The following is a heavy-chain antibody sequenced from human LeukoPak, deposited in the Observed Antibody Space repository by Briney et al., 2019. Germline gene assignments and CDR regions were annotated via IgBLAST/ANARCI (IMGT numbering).Heavy chain of an antibody. CDR2: IRYDGSNK. CDR3: ALIGETAAGFYYYYGMDV. D-gene: IGHD6-13*01. Sequence: PGGSLRLSCAASGFTFSSYGMHWVRQAPGKGLEWVAFIRYDGSNKYYADSVKGRFTISRDNSKNTLYLQMNSLRAEDTAVYYCALIGETAAGFYYYYGMDVWGQGTTVTVSS. V-gene: IGHV3-30*02. CDR1: GFTFSSYG. J-gene: IGHJ6*02.